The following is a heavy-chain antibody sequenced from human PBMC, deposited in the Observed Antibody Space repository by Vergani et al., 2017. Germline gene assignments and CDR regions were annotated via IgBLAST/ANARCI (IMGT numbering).Heavy chain of an antibody. CDR1: GYTFPGYY. D-gene: IGHD5-18*01. Sequence: QVQLVQSGAEVKKPGASVKVFCKSSGYTFPGYYMHWVRQAPGQGLEWMGWINSNSGGTNYAQKFQGRVTMTRDTSISTAYMELSRLRSDDTAVYYCARDPGYSYGHWGQGTLVTVSS. CDR2: INSNSGGT. CDR3: ARDPGYSYGH. V-gene: IGHV1-2*02. J-gene: IGHJ4*02.